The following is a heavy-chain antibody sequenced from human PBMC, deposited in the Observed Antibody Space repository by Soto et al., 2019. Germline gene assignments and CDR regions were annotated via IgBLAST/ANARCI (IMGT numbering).Heavy chain of an antibody. CDR3: ALRTGNWNPLAD. CDR2: IVPMIGKV. D-gene: IGHD1-1*01. CDR1: GGTTSSYT. J-gene: IGHJ4*02. Sequence: QVQLVQSGAEVEKPGSSVKVSCKVSGGTTSSYTIGWVRQAPGQGLQWMGNIVPMIGKVDYAQTFQDRVTITADKATRTAYIVLSRLRSEDTAVYFCALRTGNWNPLADWGQGTLVTVSS. V-gene: IGHV1-69*02.